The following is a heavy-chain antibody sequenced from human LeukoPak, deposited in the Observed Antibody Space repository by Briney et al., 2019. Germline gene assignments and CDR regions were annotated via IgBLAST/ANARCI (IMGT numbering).Heavy chain of an antibody. CDR2: ININTGGT. V-gene: IGHV1-2*02. Sequence: ASVKVSCKTSGYTFTGYYLHWVRQAPGQGLECVGWININTGGTTYPQKFQGRVTMTRDTSISTAYMELSNLRSDDTAMYYCARDPGYKTLDYWGQGTLVTVSS. CDR1: GYTFTGYY. D-gene: IGHD1-1*01. CDR3: ARDPGYKTLDY. J-gene: IGHJ4*02.